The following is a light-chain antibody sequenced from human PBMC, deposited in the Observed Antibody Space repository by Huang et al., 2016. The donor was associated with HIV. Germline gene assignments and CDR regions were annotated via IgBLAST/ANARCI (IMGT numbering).Light chain of an antibody. CDR2: AAF. J-gene: IGKJ5*01. CDR1: QDIRTS. Sequence: AVQLTQFPPSLSASVGDRGTITCRASQDIRTSLAWYQHKPGKAPKLLISAAFNLQSGISLRFSGDSAGTYFTLFNSSLQPEDAATYYCQQLHDYPITFGRGTRLDIK. CDR3: QQLHDYPIT. V-gene: IGKV1D-13*01.